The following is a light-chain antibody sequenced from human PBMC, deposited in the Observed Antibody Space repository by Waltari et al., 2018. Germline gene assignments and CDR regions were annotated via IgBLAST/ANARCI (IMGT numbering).Light chain of an antibody. J-gene: IGLJ2*01. V-gene: IGLV2-11*01. CDR1: SSDVGGYNY. Sequence: QSALTQPRSVSGSPGQSVTISCTGTSSDVGGYNYVSWYQHHPGKAPKLLIFDVIKRPSGVPDRFSGSKSGNTASLTISGLQAEDEADYYCCSYAGSHTVVFGGGTRLTVL. CDR3: CSYAGSHTVV. CDR2: DVI.